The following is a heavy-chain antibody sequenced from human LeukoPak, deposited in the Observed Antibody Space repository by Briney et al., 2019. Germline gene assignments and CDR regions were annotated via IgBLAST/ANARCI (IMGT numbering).Heavy chain of an antibody. Sequence: PGGSLRLSCVASGFTFSSYGMYWVRQAPGKGLEWVSAISGSGGSTYYADSVKGRFTISRDNSKNTLYLQMNSLRAGDTAVYYCAKDIDWLAFEDWGQGTLVTVSS. D-gene: IGHD6-19*01. J-gene: IGHJ4*02. CDR2: ISGSGGST. CDR3: AKDIDWLAFED. V-gene: IGHV3-23*01. CDR1: GFTFSSYG.